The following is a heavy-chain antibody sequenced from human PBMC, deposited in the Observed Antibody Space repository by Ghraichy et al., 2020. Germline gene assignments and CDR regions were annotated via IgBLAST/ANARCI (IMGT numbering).Heavy chain of an antibody. Sequence: GGSLRLSCAASGFTFSSYAMHWVRQTPGKGLEWMAVISYGGDSKDYADSVKGRFVISRDNSESTLFLQMQSLRPEDTAIYYCVRDGSVTNWRDYFDYWGQRAQVTVSS. CDR1: GFTFSSYA. V-gene: IGHV3-30*09. J-gene: IGHJ4*02. CDR3: VRDGSVTNWRDYFDY. D-gene: IGHD1-26*01. CDR2: ISYGGDSK.